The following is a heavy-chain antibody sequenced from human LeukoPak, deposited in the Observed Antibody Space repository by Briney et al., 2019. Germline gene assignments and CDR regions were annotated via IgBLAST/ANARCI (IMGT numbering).Heavy chain of an antibody. D-gene: IGHD4/OR15-4a*01. Sequence: GGSLRLSCSASGFSFSDSYMSWFRLSPEKGLEWIAYITSIGTTTEYADSVKGRFTISRVNAKNSLYLQMNSLRPEDTAVYYCARDPDYGDPYWGQGNPVTVSS. V-gene: IGHV3-11*01. CDR2: ITSIGTTT. CDR3: ARDPDYGDPY. J-gene: IGHJ4*02. CDR1: GFSFSDSY.